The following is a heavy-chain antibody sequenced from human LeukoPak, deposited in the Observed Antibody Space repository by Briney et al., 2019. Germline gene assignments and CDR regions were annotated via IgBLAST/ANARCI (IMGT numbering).Heavy chain of an antibody. Sequence: SETLSLTCTVSGGSINNNDYYWGWVRQPPGKGLEWIGTIYYSGSTYYSPSLKSRVTISEDTSNNQFFLRLSSVTAADTAVYYCATVKWNLSFAYWGQGTLVSVSS. D-gene: IGHD1-1*01. J-gene: IGHJ4*02. CDR1: GGSINNNDYY. CDR2: IYYSGST. CDR3: ATVKWNLSFAY. V-gene: IGHV4-39*07.